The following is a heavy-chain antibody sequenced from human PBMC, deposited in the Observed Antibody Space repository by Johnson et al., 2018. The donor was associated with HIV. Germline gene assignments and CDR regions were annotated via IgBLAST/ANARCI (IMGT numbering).Heavy chain of an antibody. Sequence: QVQLVESGGGLIQPGGSLRLSCAASGFTFSKYGMQWVRQAPGKGLEWVAFIRYDGSDKHYVDSVKGRFTISRDNSKNTVFLQMNSLKIEDTAVYYCWSQWTIISFGGVNAFDIWGQGTMVTVSS. CDR3: WSQWTIISFGGVNAFDI. V-gene: IGHV3-30*02. J-gene: IGHJ3*02. CDR1: GFTFSKYG. D-gene: IGHD3-16*01. CDR2: IRYDGSDK.